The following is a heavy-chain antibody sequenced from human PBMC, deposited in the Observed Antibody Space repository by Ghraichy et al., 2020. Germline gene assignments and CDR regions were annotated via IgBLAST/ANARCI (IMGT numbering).Heavy chain of an antibody. CDR2: INSDGSST. CDR3: ARGGNSSSWYGDYYYGMDV. CDR1: GFTFSSYW. V-gene: IGHV3-74*01. D-gene: IGHD6-13*01. Sequence: GGSLRLSCAASGFTFSSYWMHWVRQAPGKGLVWVSRINSDGSSTSYADSVKGRFTISRDNAKNTLYLQMNSLRAEDTAVYYCARGGNSSSWYGDYYYGMDVWGQGTTVTVSS. J-gene: IGHJ6*02.